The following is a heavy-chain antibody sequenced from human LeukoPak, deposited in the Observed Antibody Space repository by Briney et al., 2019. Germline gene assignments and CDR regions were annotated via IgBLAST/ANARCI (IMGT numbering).Heavy chain of an antibody. D-gene: IGHD2-2*03. CDR2: INPNSGGT. J-gene: IGHJ4*02. Sequence: ASVKVSCKTSGYTFTGYYMHWVRQAPGQGLEWMGWINPNSGGTNYAQKFQGRVTVTRDTSISTAYMELSRLRYDDTAVYYCARDGYCSSTSCSGVPKIWGQGTLVTVSS. CDR1: GYTFTGYY. V-gene: IGHV1-2*02. CDR3: ARDGYCSSTSCSGVPKI.